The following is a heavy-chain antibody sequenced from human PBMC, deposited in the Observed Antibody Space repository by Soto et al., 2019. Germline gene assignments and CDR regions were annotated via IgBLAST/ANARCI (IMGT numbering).Heavy chain of an antibody. V-gene: IGHV4-59*01. CDR2: IYYSGST. CDR3: ARGRAVAARQELDY. J-gene: IGHJ4*02. CDR1: GGSISSYY. Sequence: PSETLSLTCTVSGGSISSYYWSWIRQPPGKGLEWIGYIYYSGSTNYNPSLKSRVTISVDTSKNQFSLKLSSVTAADTAVYYCARGRAVAARQELDYWGQGDLVTVSS. D-gene: IGHD6-19*01.